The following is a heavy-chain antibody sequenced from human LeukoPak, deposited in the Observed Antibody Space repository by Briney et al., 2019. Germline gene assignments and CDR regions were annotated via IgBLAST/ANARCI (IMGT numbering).Heavy chain of an antibody. Sequence: GGSLRLSCAASGFTFSSYSMNWVRQAPGKGLEWVSYISSSSSTIYYADSVEGRFTISRDNAKNTLYLQMDSLTAEDTAVYYCASGYSSDYGGNTYWGQGTLVTVSS. CDR3: ASGYSSDYGGNTY. J-gene: IGHJ4*02. CDR1: GFTFSSYS. CDR2: ISSSSSTI. V-gene: IGHV3-48*04. D-gene: IGHD4-23*01.